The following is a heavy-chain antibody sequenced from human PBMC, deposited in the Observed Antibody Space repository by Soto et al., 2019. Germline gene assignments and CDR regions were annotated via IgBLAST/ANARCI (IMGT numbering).Heavy chain of an antibody. CDR3: AKDKRFLGWPPFDDFDI. Sequence: QPWESLRLSCTASGVTFSSYCMHWVRQAPGKGLEWVAVISYDGSNKYYADSVNGRFTISRDNSKYTLYLQMNSLRAEDTAVYYCAKDKRFLGWPPFDDFDIWGQGTLVTVSS. CDR1: GVTFSSYC. CDR2: ISYDGSNK. J-gene: IGHJ3*02. V-gene: IGHV3-30*18. D-gene: IGHD3-3*01.